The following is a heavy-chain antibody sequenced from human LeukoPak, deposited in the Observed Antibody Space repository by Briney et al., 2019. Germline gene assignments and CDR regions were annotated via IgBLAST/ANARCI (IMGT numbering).Heavy chain of an antibody. J-gene: IGHJ4*02. V-gene: IGHV3-13*01. D-gene: IGHD6-13*01. Sequence: GGSLRLSCAASGFTFSSYDMHWVRQATGKGLGWVSAIGTAGDTYYPGSVKGRFTISRENAKNSLYLQMNSLRAGDTAVYYCARASSSSWYRYFDYWGQGTLVTVSS. CDR3: ARASSSSWYRYFDY. CDR1: GFTFSSYD. CDR2: IGTAGDT.